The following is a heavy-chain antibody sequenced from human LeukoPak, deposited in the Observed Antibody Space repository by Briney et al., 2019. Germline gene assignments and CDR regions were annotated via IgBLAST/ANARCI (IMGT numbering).Heavy chain of an antibody. J-gene: IGHJ4*02. CDR2: INHSGST. Sequence: PSETLSLTCAVYGGSFTVYYWSWIRQPPGKGLEWIGEINHSGSTNYNPSLKSRVTISVDTSKNQFSLKLSSVTAADTAVYYCARGQTIAVADYCGQGTLVTVSS. V-gene: IGHV4-34*01. CDR1: GGSFTVYY. D-gene: IGHD6-19*01. CDR3: ARGQTIAVADY.